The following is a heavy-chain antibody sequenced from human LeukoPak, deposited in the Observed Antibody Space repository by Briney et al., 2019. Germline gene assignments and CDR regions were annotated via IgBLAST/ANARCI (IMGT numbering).Heavy chain of an antibody. J-gene: IGHJ4*02. V-gene: IGHV4-59*12. CDR3: ASEPAAGTIDY. D-gene: IGHD6-13*01. CDR2: IYYSGST. Sequence: SETLSLTCTVSGGSISSYYWSWIRQPPGKGLEWIGYIYYSGSTNYNPSLKSRVTISVDTSKNQFSLKLSSVTAADTAVYYCASEPAAGTIDYWGQGTLVTVSS. CDR1: GGSISSYY.